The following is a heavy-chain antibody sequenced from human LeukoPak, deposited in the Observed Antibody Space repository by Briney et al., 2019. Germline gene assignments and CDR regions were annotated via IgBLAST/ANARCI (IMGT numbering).Heavy chain of an antibody. D-gene: IGHD1-1*01. CDR1: GFIFGDYY. J-gene: IGHJ3*02. V-gene: IGHV3-11*06. CDR2: ISSGTINHS. Sequence: GGTLRLSCKASGFIFGDYYMNWLRQAPGKGLECLSYISSGTINHSNYADSVKGRFTISRDNARNSLYLQMNSLRGEDTAVYYCARTQLDLDGFDIWGQGTTVTVSS. CDR3: ARTQLDLDGFDI.